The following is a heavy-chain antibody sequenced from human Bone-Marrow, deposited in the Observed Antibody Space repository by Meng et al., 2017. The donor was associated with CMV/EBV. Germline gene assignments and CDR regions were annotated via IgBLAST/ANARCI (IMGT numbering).Heavy chain of an antibody. Sequence: SGYPFTSYAINWVRQATGQGLEWMGWMNPNSGNTGYAQKFQGRVTITRNTSISTAYMELSSLRSEDTAVYYCARGLRRRDGYNLGYWGQGTLVTVSS. J-gene: IGHJ4*02. CDR1: GYPFTSYA. CDR3: ARGLRRRDGYNLGY. V-gene: IGHV1-8*03. D-gene: IGHD5-24*01. CDR2: MNPNSGNT.